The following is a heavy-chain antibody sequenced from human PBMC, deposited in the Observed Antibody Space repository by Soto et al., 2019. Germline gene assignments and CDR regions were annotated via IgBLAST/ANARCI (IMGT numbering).Heavy chain of an antibody. V-gene: IGHV4-39*01. CDR1: GGSISSSGYY. CDR2: IYHSGNT. Sequence: SETLSLTCTVSGGSISSSGYYWGWIRQPPGRGLEWIGSIYHSGNTFYSPSLRSRVTISVDTSKNQFSLKLNSVTAADTAIYFCGRPLTFYYDSSGSGAFDIWGRGTMVTVSS. J-gene: IGHJ3*02. CDR3: GRPLTFYYDSSGSGAFDI. D-gene: IGHD3-22*01.